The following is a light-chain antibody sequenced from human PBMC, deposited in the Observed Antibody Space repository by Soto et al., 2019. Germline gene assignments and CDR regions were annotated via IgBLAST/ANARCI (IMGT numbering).Light chain of an antibody. Sequence: NFMLTQPHSESESPGKTVTISCTRSSGSIASNHVQWYQQRPGSAPTTVIYKNDQRPSGVPDRFSGSIDSSSNSASLTISGLKTEDEADFYCQSYDDNSVVFGGGTKLTVL. J-gene: IGLJ2*01. CDR2: KND. V-gene: IGLV6-57*04. CDR3: QSYDDNSVV. CDR1: SGSIASNH.